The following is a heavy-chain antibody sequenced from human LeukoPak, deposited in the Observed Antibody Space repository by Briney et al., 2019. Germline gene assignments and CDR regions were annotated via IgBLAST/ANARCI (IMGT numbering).Heavy chain of an antibody. CDR1: GFKFSSYW. CDR2: INTNGDNA. CDR3: VRDKAYTFDY. V-gene: IGHV3-74*01. D-gene: IGHD4-11*01. J-gene: IGHJ4*01. Sequence: GGSLRLSCAVSGFKFSSYWMNWVRQVPGKGLMWVAHINTNGDNANYADSVKGRFTISRDNAKSTLSLQMNSLRAEDTAIYYCVRDKAYTFDYWGQGTLVTVSS.